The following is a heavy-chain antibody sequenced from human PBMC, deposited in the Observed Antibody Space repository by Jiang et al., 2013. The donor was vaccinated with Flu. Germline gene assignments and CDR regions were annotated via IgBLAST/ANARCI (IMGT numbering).Heavy chain of an antibody. CDR2: IIAANGNT. Sequence: GAEVKKPGASVKVSCKASGYTFTDYAIHWVRQAPGQSLEWMGWIIAANGNTKYSERFQGRVTITRDTSASTAYMELSSLRSEDTAVYYCARERGGLWFGGGQGTLGHRLL. J-gene: IGHJ4*02. CDR3: ARERGGLWFG. CDR1: GYTFTDYA. V-gene: IGHV1-3*01. D-gene: IGHD3-10*01.